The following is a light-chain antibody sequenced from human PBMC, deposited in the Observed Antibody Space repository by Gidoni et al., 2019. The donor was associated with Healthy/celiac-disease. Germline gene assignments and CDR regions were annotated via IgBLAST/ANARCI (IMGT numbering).Light chain of an antibody. CDR1: SSNIGAGYD. CDR2: GNS. V-gene: IGLV1-40*02. CDR3: QSYDSSLSGVV. Sequence: HSVITPPPSFSGAPGPIVTISCNGSSSNIGAGYDVHWYQQLPGTAPKLLIYGNSNRPSGVHERLSGSKHGTAASLAITGIQAEDEADYYCQSYDSSLSGVVFGGGTKLTVL. J-gene: IGLJ2*01.